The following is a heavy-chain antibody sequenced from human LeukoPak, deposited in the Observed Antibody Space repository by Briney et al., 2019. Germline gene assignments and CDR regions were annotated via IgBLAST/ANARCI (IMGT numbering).Heavy chain of an antibody. D-gene: IGHD2-15*01. J-gene: IGHJ5*02. CDR2: IYYSGST. Sequence: SETLSLTCTVSGGSINTYYWSWIRKPPGKGLEWIGSIYYSGSTYYNPSLKSRVTISVDTSKNQFSLKLSSVTAADTAVYYCARGGYCSGGSCYSGWFDPWGQGTLVTVSS. CDR1: GGSINTYY. CDR3: ARGGYCSGGSCYSGWFDP. V-gene: IGHV4-59*12.